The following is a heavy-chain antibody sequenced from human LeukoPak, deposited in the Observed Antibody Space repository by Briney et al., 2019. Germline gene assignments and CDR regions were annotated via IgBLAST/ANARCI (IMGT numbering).Heavy chain of an antibody. Sequence: GGSLRLSCAASGSTFSSYAMSWVRQAPGKGLEWVSAISGSGGSTYYADSVKGRFTISRDNSKNTLYLQMNSLRAEDTAVYYCARLLAYCGGDCAYWGQGTLVTVSS. CDR1: GSTFSSYA. V-gene: IGHV3-23*01. J-gene: IGHJ4*02. CDR2: ISGSGGST. CDR3: ARLLAYCGGDCAY. D-gene: IGHD2-21*02.